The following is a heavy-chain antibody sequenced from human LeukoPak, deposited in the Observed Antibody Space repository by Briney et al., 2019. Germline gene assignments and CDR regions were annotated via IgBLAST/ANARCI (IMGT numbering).Heavy chain of an antibody. V-gene: IGHV4-59*01. J-gene: IGHJ3*02. Sequence: SETLSLTCTVSGGSISSYYCSWIRQPPGQGLEWIGYIYYSGSTNYNPSLKSRVTISVDTSKNQFSLKLSSVTAADTAVYYCAREVTGLAAAGGDAFDSWGQGTMVTVSS. D-gene: IGHD6-13*01. CDR2: IYYSGST. CDR3: AREVTGLAAAGGDAFDS. CDR1: GGSISSYY.